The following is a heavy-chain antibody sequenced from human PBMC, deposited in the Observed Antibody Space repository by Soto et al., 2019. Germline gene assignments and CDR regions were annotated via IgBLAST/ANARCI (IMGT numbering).Heavy chain of an antibody. Sequence: ASVKVSCKASGGTFSSYAISWVRQAPGQGLEWMGGIIPIFGTANYAQKFQGRVTITADESTSTAYMELSSLRSEDTAVYYCARLGYCISTICRMGGYYYYGMDVWGQGTTVTVSS. CDR1: GGTFSSYA. D-gene: IGHD2-2*01. V-gene: IGHV1-69*13. CDR3: ARLGYCISTICRMGGYYYYGMDV. CDR2: IIPIFGTA. J-gene: IGHJ6*02.